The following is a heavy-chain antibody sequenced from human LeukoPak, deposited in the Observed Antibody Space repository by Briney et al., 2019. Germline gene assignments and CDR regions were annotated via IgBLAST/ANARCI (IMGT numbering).Heavy chain of an antibody. CDR2: ITTSGGSA. J-gene: IGHJ4*02. CDR1: GFTFSSYA. Sequence: GGSLRLSCAASGFTFSSYAMSWVRRAPGKGLEWVSGITTSGGSASYADSVKGRFTISRDNSKNTLYLQMNSLRAEDTAVYYCAKGGQYTSSWYNYCGQGTLVTVSS. CDR3: AKGGQYTSSWYNY. V-gene: IGHV3-23*01. D-gene: IGHD6-13*01.